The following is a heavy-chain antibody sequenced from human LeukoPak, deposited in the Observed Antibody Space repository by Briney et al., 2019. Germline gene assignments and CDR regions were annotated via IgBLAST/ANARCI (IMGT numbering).Heavy chain of an antibody. V-gene: IGHV4-34*01. CDR2: INHSGST. D-gene: IGHD6-19*01. J-gene: IGHJ4*02. CDR3: ARGRYSSGWSRLQPFDY. Sequence: KTSETLSLTCAVYGGSFSGYYWSWIRQPPGKGLEWIGEINHSGSTNYNPSLKSRVTISVDTSKNQFSLKLSSVTAADTAVYYCARGRYSSGWSRLQPFDYWGQGTLVTVSS. CDR1: GGSFSGYY.